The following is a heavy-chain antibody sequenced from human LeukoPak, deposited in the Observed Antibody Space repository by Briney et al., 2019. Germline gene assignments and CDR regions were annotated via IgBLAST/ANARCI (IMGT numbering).Heavy chain of an antibody. J-gene: IGHJ4*02. CDR2: IFHSGST. V-gene: IGHV4-4*07. Sequence: SETLSLTCTVSGGSISGYYWNWIRQPAGKGLEWIGRIFHSGSTNYNPSLKSRVTISVDTSKNQFSLKLSPVTAADTAVYYCARVNSSWYYYNIWSDPAYYFDYWGQGTLVTVSS. CDR3: ARVNSSWYYYNIWSDPAYYFDY. D-gene: IGHD6-13*01. CDR1: GGSISGYY.